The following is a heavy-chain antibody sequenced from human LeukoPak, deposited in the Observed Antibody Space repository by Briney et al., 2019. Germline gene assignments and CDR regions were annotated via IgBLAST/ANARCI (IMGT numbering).Heavy chain of an antibody. J-gene: IGHJ4*02. V-gene: IGHV1-3*03. D-gene: IGHD6-13*01. Sequence: ASVEVSCKASGYTFTSYAMHWVRQAPGQRLEWMGWINAGNGNTKYSQEFQGRVTITRDTSASTAYMELSSLRSEDMAVYYCARSHGYSSSWYPSYYFDYWGQGTLVTVSS. CDR3: ARSHGYSSSWYPSYYFDY. CDR2: INAGNGNT. CDR1: GYTFTSYA.